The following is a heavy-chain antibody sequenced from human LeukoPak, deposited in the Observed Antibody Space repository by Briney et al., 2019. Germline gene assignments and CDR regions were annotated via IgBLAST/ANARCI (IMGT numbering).Heavy chain of an antibody. CDR3: ARGIVVVPAARVPVTTLDY. D-gene: IGHD2-2*01. V-gene: IGHV1-69*04. Sequence: GASVKVSCKASGGTFSSYAISWARQAPGQGLEWMGRIIPILGIANYAQKFQGRVTITADKSTSTAYMELSSLRSEDTAVYYCARGIVVVPAARVPVTTLDYWGQGTLVTVSS. CDR1: GGTFSSYA. CDR2: IIPILGIA. J-gene: IGHJ4*02.